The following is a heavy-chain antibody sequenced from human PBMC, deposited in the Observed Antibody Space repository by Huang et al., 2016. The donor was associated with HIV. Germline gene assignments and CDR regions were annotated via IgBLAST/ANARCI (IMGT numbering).Heavy chain of an antibody. Sequence: EVQLVESGGGLVQPGGSLRLSCAASGFTFNSYWMSWVRQAPGKGLEGVACRKTDGSENSEVDSVKGRFTISRDNAKNSLYLQMNSLRAEDTAVYYCVRLLDHTGDYWGQGTLVTVSS. D-gene: IGHD1-26*01. J-gene: IGHJ4*02. CDR2: RKTDGSEN. CDR3: VRLLDHTGDY. V-gene: IGHV3-7*01. CDR1: GFTFNSYW.